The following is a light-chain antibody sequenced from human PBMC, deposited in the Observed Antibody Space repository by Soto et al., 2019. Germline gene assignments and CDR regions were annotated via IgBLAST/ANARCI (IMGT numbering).Light chain of an antibody. V-gene: IGLV1-47*01. CDR1: SSNIGSNY. Sequence: QSVLTQPPSASGTPGQRVTISCSGSSSNIGSNYVYWYQQLPGTAPKLLIYRNNQRPSGVPDRFSGSKSGTSASLAISGLRSEDDADYYCAAWDDSLSGFVFGTGTKVPVL. J-gene: IGLJ1*01. CDR2: RNN. CDR3: AAWDDSLSGFV.